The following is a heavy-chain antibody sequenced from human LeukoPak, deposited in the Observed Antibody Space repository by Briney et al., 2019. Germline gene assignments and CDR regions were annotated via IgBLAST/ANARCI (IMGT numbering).Heavy chain of an antibody. CDR2: IYYSGST. V-gene: IGHV4-59*08. Sequence: PSETLSLTCAVYGGSFSGYYWSWIRQPPGKGLEWIGYIYYSGSTNYNPSLKSRVTISVDTSKNQFSLKLSSVTAADTAVYYCARLEGALFDPWGQGTLVTVSS. D-gene: IGHD1-26*01. CDR3: ARLEGALFDP. CDR1: GGSFSGYY. J-gene: IGHJ5*02.